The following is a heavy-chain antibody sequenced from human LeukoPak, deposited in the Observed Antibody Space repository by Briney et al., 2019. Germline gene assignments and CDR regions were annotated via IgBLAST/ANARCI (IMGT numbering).Heavy chain of an antibody. CDR1: GGSFSGYQ. CDR2: INHSGST. Sequence: SETLSLTCAVYGGSFSGYQWNWIRQPPGKGLEWIGEINHSGSTNFNPSLKSRVTISVDTSKNQFSLKLSSVTAADTAVYYCARPALPTKYSSSPGFDYWGQGTLVTVSS. D-gene: IGHD6-6*01. J-gene: IGHJ4*02. V-gene: IGHV4-34*01. CDR3: ARPALPTKYSSSPGFDY.